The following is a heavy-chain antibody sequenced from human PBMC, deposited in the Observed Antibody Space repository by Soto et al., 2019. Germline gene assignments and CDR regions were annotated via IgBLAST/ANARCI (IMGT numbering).Heavy chain of an antibody. V-gene: IGHV3-23*01. CDR3: AKDPDISGWYQTDLDY. D-gene: IGHD6-19*01. J-gene: IGHJ4*02. CDR2: ISNNGGST. Sequence: GGSLRLSCAASGFIFSSFAMSWGRQAPWKGLEWVSTISNNGGSTYSADSVKGRFTISRDNSKNTLYLQMNSLRAEDTAVYYCAKDPDISGWYQTDLDYWGQGTLVTVSS. CDR1: GFIFSSFA.